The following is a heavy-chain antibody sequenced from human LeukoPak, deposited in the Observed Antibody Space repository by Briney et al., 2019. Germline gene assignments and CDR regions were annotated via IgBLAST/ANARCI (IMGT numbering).Heavy chain of an antibody. CDR1: GFTFSTYA. Sequence: GGSLRLSSVASGFTFSTYAMMWVRQAPGKWREWVSAIRASDGYTEYADSVKGRFTISRDNSKKTLYLQMRSLRAEDTAIYYCARDPNGDYIGAFDFGGQGTLVTVSS. D-gene: IGHD4-17*01. V-gene: IGHV3-23*01. J-gene: IGHJ3*01. CDR2: IRASDGYT. CDR3: ARDPNGDYIGAFDF.